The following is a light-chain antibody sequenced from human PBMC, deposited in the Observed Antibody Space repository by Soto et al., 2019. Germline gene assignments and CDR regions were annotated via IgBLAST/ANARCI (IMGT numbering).Light chain of an antibody. Sequence: DIQMTQSTSSLSASVADRVTITCRASQSISYYLNWYQQKPGRAPRLLIYTTSSLQSWVPSKFSGSAAGTDITLTISSLQPEDFATYYCQHSYTPPWTFGQGTRVEI. CDR1: QSISYY. CDR2: TTS. CDR3: QHSYTPPWT. V-gene: IGKV1-39*01. J-gene: IGKJ1*01.